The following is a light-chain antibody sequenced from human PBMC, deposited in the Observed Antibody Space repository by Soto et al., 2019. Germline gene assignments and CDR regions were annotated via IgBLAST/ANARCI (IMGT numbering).Light chain of an antibody. CDR1: SSNIGNNP. V-gene: IGLV1-36*01. CDR3: AAWDATLDGTV. Sequence: QSVLTQPPSVSGAPRQRVIITCSGSSSNIGNNPVNWYQQLPGKAPKLLIYYNDLLAAGVSDRFSGSKSGTSASLAISGLQSEDEADYFCAAWDATLDGTVFGGGTKLTVL. J-gene: IGLJ3*02. CDR2: YND.